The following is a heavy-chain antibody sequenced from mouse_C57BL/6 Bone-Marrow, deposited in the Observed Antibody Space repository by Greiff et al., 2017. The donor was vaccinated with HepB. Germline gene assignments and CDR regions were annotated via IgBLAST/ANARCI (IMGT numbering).Heavy chain of an antibody. V-gene: IGHV5-9-1*02. D-gene: IGHD1-1*01. CDR1: GFTFSSYA. J-gene: IGHJ4*01. Sequence: EVKLVESGEGLVKPGGSLKLSCAASGFTFSSYAMSWVRQTPEKRLEWVAYISSGGDYIYYADTVKGRFTISRDNARNNLYLQMRSLKSEDTAMYYCTRDHPFYYYGSKFHYYAMDYWGQGTSVTVSS. CDR3: TRDHPFYYYGSKFHYYAMDY. CDR2: ISSGGDYI.